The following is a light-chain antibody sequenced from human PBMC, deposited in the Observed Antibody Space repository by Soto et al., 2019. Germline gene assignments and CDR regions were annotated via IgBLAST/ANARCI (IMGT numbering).Light chain of an antibody. CDR3: QQSYTTPLT. CDR2: AAS. CDR1: QSISTY. J-gene: IGKJ4*01. Sequence: DIQMTQSPYSLSASVGDTVTITCRASQSISTYLNWYQQKPGKAPELLIYAASSLQSGVPLRFTGSGSGTDFTLTIISLQPEDFASYYCQQSYTTPLTLGGVTKVEIK. V-gene: IGKV1-39*01.